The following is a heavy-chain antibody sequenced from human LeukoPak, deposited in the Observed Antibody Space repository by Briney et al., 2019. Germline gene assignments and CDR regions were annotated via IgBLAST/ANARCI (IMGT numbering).Heavy chain of an antibody. D-gene: IGHD6-13*01. Sequence: GRSLRLSCVASGFTFSSHGMHWVRQAPGKGLEWVAIISYDGSNKYFADSVKGRFTISRDSSKNTVYLQMNSLRAEDTAVYYCARDRSSSWALDYWGQGTLVTVSS. V-gene: IGHV3-30*03. CDR1: GFTFSSHG. J-gene: IGHJ4*02. CDR2: ISYDGSNK. CDR3: ARDRSSSWALDY.